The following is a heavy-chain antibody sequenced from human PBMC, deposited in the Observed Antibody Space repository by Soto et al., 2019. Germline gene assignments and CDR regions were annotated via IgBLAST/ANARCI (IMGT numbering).Heavy chain of an antibody. CDR2: IGVSHSHI. CDR1: GFTFSSYN. V-gene: IGHV3-21*01. D-gene: IGHD3-16*01. CDR3: ETLGGHTFGTADFDN. J-gene: IGHJ4*02. Sequence: PGGSLRLSCAASGFTFSSYNMNWVRQAPGKGLEWVSSIGVSHSHIYYADSVKGRFTISRDDAKNSLYLQMNSLRVEDTAVYYCETLGGHTFGTADFDNWGQGTLVNVSS.